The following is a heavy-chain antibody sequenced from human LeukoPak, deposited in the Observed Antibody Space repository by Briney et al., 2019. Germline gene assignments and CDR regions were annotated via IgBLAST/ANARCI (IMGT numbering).Heavy chain of an antibody. J-gene: IGHJ4*02. CDR2: IYDSGST. CDR3: ARGKSSGSPTLDY. CDR1: GGSISSSYYY. V-gene: IGHV4-39*07. D-gene: IGHD3-10*01. Sequence: SETLSLTCTVSGGSISSSYYYWGWIRQPPGKGLEWIGSIYDSGSTYYNPSLKSRVTISVDTSKNQFSLKLSSVTAADTAVYYCARGKSSGSPTLDYWGQGTLVTVSS.